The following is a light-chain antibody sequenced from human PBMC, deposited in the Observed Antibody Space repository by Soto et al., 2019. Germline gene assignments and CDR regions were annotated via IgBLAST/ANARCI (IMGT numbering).Light chain of an antibody. Sequence: QSALTQPASVSGSPGQSITISCTGTSSDVGGYNYVSWYQQHPGKAPKLMIYEISNRPSRVSNRFSGSKSGNTASLTISGLQAVDEADYYCSSYTSSSTLNWVFGGGTKLTVL. CDR2: EIS. CDR3: SSYTSSSTLNWV. J-gene: IGLJ3*02. V-gene: IGLV2-14*01. CDR1: SSDVGGYNY.